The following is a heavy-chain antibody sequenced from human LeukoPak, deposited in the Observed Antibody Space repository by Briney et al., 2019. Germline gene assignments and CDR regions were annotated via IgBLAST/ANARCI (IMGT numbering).Heavy chain of an antibody. Sequence: GGSLRLSCAASGFTFSSYSMNWVRQAPGKGLEWVSSISSSSSYIYYADSVKGRFTISRDNAKNSLYLQMNSLRAEDTAVYYCARDTLTTVTPYYYYYGMDVWGQGTTVTVSS. V-gene: IGHV3-21*01. CDR1: GFTFSSYS. CDR2: ISSSSSYI. J-gene: IGHJ6*02. D-gene: IGHD4-17*01. CDR3: ARDTLTTVTPYYYYYGMDV.